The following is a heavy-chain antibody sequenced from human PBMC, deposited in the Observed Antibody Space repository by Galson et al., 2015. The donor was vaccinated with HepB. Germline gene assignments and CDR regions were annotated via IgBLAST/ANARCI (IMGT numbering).Heavy chain of an antibody. V-gene: IGHV3-15*01. J-gene: IGHJ5*02. CDR3: TTDVYYSTYWSWLDP. Sequence: SLRLSCAASGFPFNNAWMTWVRQAPGMGLEWVGRIKSNTDGETTDYAAPVKGRFTISRDDSKNRLYLQMNSLKTVDTAVYYCTTDVYYSTYWSWLDPWGQGTLVTVSS. CDR1: GFPFNNAW. CDR2: IKSNTDGETT. D-gene: IGHD2-8*02.